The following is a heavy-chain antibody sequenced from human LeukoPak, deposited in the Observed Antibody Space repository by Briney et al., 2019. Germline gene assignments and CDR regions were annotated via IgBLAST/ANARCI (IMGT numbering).Heavy chain of an antibody. V-gene: IGHV4-61*03. CDR2: IGYSGTT. D-gene: IGHD1-1*01. CDR3: ARGYRNNWRFDS. Sequence: SETLSLTCTVSGGSVRSDSNYWSWIRQPPGKGLEWIGYIGYSGTTDYNPSLKSRVTMSLGPSKNDLSLKLDSVTAADTAVYFCARGYRNNWRFDSWGQGTLVTVSS. J-gene: IGHJ4*02. CDR1: GGSVRSDSNY.